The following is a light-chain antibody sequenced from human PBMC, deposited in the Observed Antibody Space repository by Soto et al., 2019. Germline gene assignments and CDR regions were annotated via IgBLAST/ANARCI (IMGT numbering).Light chain of an antibody. CDR3: QQYNNWPYT. J-gene: IGKJ2*01. CDR2: GAS. CDR1: QSVNSN. Sequence: DIVMTQSPATLSVSPGERATLSCRASQSVNSNLAWYQQKPDQPPRLLIYGASTRATGIPARFIGSGSGTEFTLTISSLQSEDFAVYYCQQYNNWPYTFGQGTKLEIK. V-gene: IGKV3-15*01.